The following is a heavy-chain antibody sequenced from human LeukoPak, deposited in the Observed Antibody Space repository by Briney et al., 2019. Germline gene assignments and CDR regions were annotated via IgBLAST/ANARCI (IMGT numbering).Heavy chain of an antibody. V-gene: IGHV4-31*03. J-gene: IGHJ5*02. Sequence: SETLSLTCTVSGGSISSGGYYWSWIRQHPGKGLVWIGYIYYSGSTYYNPSLKSRVTISVDTYKNQFSLKLSSVTAADTAVYYCARLNCSGGSCYSVDHWGQGTLVTVSS. CDR3: ARLNCSGGSCYSVDH. CDR1: GGSISSGGYY. D-gene: IGHD2-15*01. CDR2: IYYSGST.